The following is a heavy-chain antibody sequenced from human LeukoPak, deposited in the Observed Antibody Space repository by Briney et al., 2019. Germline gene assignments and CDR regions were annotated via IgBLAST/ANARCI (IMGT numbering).Heavy chain of an antibody. Sequence: GGSLRLSCAASGFTFSSYAMHWVRQAPGKGLEWVAVISYDGSNKYYADSVKGRFTISRDNSKNTLYLQMNGLRAEDTALYYCAKLIGSSSDIGWGQGTLVTVSS. CDR3: AKLIGSSSDIG. D-gene: IGHD2-15*01. CDR2: ISYDGSNK. CDR1: GFTFSSYA. J-gene: IGHJ4*02. V-gene: IGHV3-30-3*02.